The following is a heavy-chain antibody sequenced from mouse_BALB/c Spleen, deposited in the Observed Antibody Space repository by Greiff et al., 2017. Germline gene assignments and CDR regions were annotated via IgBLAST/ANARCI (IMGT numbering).Heavy chain of an antibody. CDR1: GFTFSSYG. CDR2: ISSGGSYT. D-gene: IGHD2-4*01. Sequence: DVHLVESGGDLVKPGGSLKLSCAASGFTFSSYGMSWVRQTPDKRLEWVATISSGGSYTYYPDSVKGRFTISRDNAKNTLYLQMSSLKSEDTAMYYCARREDYDGGGYAMDYWGQGTSVTVSS. V-gene: IGHV5-6*01. CDR3: ARREDYDGGGYAMDY. J-gene: IGHJ4*01.